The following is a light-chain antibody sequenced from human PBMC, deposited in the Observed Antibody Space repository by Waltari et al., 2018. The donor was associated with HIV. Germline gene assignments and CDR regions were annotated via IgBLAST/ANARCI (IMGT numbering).Light chain of an antibody. CDR2: DVT. CDR3: CSYAGSYTWL. V-gene: IGLV2-11*01. CDR1: SGDVGGYNY. Sequence: QSALTQPRSVSGSPGQSVTVSCTGTSGDVGGYNYVSWSQQHAGKAPKLIIYDVTKRPSGVPDHFSGSKSGNTASLTISGLQAEDEADYYCCSYAGSYTWLFGGGTKVTVL. J-gene: IGLJ3*02.